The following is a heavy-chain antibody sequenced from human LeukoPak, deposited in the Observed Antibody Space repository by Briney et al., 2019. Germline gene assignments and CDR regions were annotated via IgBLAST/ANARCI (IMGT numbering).Heavy chain of an antibody. CDR1: GFTFSSYA. D-gene: IGHD4-11*01. J-gene: IGHJ4*02. CDR3: AKDHDYTTYGHYFDY. Sequence: PGGSLRLSCTASGFTFSSYAMNWVRQAPGKGLEWVSGIGAGGTFTYYADSVKGRFTIFRDNSRNTLYLQMNSLRADDTVVYYFAKDHDYTTYGHYFDYWGQGTLVTVSS. V-gene: IGHV3-23*01. CDR2: IGAGGTFT.